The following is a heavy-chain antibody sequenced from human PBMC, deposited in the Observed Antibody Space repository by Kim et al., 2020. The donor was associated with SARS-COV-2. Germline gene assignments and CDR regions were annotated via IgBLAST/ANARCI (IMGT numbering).Heavy chain of an antibody. J-gene: IGHJ4*02. CDR1: GGSFSGYY. Sequence: SETLSLTCAVYGGSFSGYYWSWIRQPPGKGLEWIGEINHSGSTNYNPSLKSRVTISVETSKNQFSLKLSSVTAADTAVYYCASGYTLRYSYGSSYFDYWGQGTLVTVSS. CDR3: ASGYTLRYSYGSSYFDY. D-gene: IGHD5-18*01. CDR2: INHSGST. V-gene: IGHV4-34*01.